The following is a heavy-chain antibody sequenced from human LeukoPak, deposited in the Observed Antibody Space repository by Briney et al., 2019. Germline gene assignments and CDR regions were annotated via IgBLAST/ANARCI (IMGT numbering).Heavy chain of an antibody. D-gene: IGHD2-15*01. V-gene: IGHV3-7*01. Sequence: GGSLRLSCAASGFSFTNYWMTWVRQAPGKGLEWVASIKQDGSEKYYVDSLKDRLAISRDNAKTSLYLQMNSLRVEDTAVYYCARVPGRVGAADLWGQGTMVTVSS. CDR1: GFSFTNYW. CDR3: ARVPGRVGAADL. J-gene: IGHJ3*01. CDR2: IKQDGSEK.